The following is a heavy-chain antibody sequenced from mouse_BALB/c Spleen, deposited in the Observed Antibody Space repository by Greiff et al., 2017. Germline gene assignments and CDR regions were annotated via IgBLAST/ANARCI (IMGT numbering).Heavy chain of an antibody. D-gene: IGHD1-1*01. CDR2: ICAGGST. V-gene: IGHV2-9*02. Sequence: VQLVESGPGLVAPSPSLSITCTVSGFSLTSYGVHWVRQPPGKGLEWLGVICAGGSTNYNSALMSRLSIGKDNSKSQVFLKMNSLQTDDTAVYFCASTVEGAIDDWGQGTPVTVAS. CDR1: GFSLTSYG. J-gene: IGHJ4*01. CDR3: ASTVEGAIDD.